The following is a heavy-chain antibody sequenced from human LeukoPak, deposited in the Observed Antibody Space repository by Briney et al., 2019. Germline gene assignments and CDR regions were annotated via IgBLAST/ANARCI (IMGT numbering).Heavy chain of an antibody. CDR1: GYSFTSYW. Sequence: GKPLNISCKGSGYSFTSYWIGWLRQMPGKGLEWMRIIYPGDSDTRYSPSFQAQVTISADKSISTAYLQWSSLKASDTAMYYCARLLAADGTKHFDYWGQGTLVTVSS. CDR2: IYPGDSDT. J-gene: IGHJ4*02. D-gene: IGHD6-13*01. V-gene: IGHV5-51*01. CDR3: ARLLAADGTKHFDY.